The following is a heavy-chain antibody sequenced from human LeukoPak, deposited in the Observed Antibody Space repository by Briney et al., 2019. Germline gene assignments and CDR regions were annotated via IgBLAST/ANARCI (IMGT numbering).Heavy chain of an antibody. J-gene: IGHJ4*02. CDR2: ISSDGSYK. D-gene: IGHD5-18*01. V-gene: IGHV3-30*04. CDR1: GFTFSSHA. CDR3: ARQYISGQWYFHY. Sequence: GRSLRLSCAASGFTFSSHALHWVRQAPGKGLEWVAVISSDGSYKYYADSVKGRFTISRDNSKNTLYLQMNSLIPEDTAVYYCARQYISGQWYFHYWGQGTLVTVSS.